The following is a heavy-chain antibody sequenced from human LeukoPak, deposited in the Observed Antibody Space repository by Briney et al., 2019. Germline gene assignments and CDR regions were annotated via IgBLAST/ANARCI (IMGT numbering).Heavy chain of an antibody. CDR2: INHLGTT. V-gene: IGHV4-39*07. Sequence: SETLSLTCTVSGVSISSSYSYWGWIRQSPGKGLEWIGEINHLGTTNYNPSLKSRVTISVDTSKKQFSLNLSSVTAADTAVYYCARDRSVGVLPAPPFDFWGQGTLVTVSS. CDR3: ARDRSVGVLPAPPFDF. J-gene: IGHJ4*02. CDR1: GVSISSSYSY. D-gene: IGHD6-6*01.